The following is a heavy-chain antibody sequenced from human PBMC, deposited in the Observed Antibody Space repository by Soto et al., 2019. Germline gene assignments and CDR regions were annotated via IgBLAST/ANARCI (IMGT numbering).Heavy chain of an antibody. CDR1: GFTFSSYA. D-gene: IGHD2-15*01. V-gene: IGHV3-33*01. J-gene: IGHJ4*02. Sequence: QVHLVESGGGVVQPGGSLRLSRAASGFTFSSYAIHWVRQAPGTGLEWVAIIWFDGSNKYYADSVKGRFSISRDNSQNTRFLQMDSLRAEDTAVYYWARGQLPAATTYFDFWGQGTLVIVSS. CDR2: IWFDGSNK. CDR3: ARGQLPAATTYFDF.